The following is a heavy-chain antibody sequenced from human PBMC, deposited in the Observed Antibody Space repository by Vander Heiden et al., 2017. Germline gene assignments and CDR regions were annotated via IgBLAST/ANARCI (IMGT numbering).Heavy chain of an antibody. CDR2: IYYSGST. CDR3: ASTPGSYPPYYYYGMDV. V-gene: IGHV4-31*03. CDR1: GCSISSGGYY. D-gene: IGHD1-26*01. J-gene: IGHJ6*02. Sequence: QVQLQESGPGLVKPSQTLSLTCTVSGCSISSGGYYWSWIRQHPGKGLEWIGYIYYSGSTYYNPSLKSRVTISVDTSKNQFSLKLSSVTAADTAVYYCASTPGSYPPYYYYGMDVWGQGTTVTVSS.